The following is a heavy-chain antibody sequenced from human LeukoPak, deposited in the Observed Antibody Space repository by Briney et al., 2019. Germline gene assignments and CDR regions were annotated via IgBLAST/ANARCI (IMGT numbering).Heavy chain of an antibody. CDR3: TREGRGSDAFDY. Sequence: PGRSLRLSCTTSGFTFGDYAMSWVRQAPGKGLEWVGFIRSKAYGGTTGYAASVKGRFTISRDDSRRIVYLQMNSLKTEDTAVYYCTREGRGSDAFDYWGQGTLVTVSS. D-gene: IGHD3-16*01. CDR1: GFTFGDYA. CDR2: IRSKAYGGTT. V-gene: IGHV3-49*04. J-gene: IGHJ4*02.